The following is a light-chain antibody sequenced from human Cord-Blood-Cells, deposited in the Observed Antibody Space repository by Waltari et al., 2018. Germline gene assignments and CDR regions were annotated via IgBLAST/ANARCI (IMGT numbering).Light chain of an antibody. CDR1: SSDAGGYNL. J-gene: IGLJ3*02. V-gene: IGLV2-23*01. Sequence: QSALTQPASVSGSPGQSITISCTGTSSDAGGYNLVSWYQQHPGKAPKLMLYEGSKRPSGVSNRFSGSKSGNTASLTISGLQAEDEADYYCCSYAGSSTWVFGGGTKLTVL. CDR3: CSYAGSSTWV. CDR2: EGS.